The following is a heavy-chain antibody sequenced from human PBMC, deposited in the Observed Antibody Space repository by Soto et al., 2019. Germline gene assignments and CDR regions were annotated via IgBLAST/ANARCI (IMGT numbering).Heavy chain of an antibody. CDR1: GGSISSDDYY. Sequence: PSETLSLTCTVSGGSISSDDYYWSWIRQPPGKGLEWIGYIYYSGSTNYNPSLKSRVTISVDTSKNQFSLKLSSVTAADTAVYYCARVHWVMREMWFDPWGQGTLVTVSS. J-gene: IGHJ5*02. D-gene: IGHD3-16*01. CDR3: ARVHWVMREMWFDP. CDR2: IYYSGST. V-gene: IGHV4-61*08.